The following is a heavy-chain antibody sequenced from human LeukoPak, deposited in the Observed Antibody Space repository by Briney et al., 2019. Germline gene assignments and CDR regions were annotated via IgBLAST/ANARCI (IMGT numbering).Heavy chain of an antibody. V-gene: IGHV1-3*01. CDR1: GYTFTSYA. J-gene: IGHJ4*02. D-gene: IGHD6-13*01. CDR2: INAGNGNT. CDR3: ARGADSSSWYPPDY. Sequence: ASVKVSCKASGYTFTSYAMHWVRQAPGQRLEWMGWINAGNGNTKYSQKFQGRVTITRDTSASTDYMELSSLRSEDTAVYYCARGADSSSWYPPDYWGQGTLVTVSS.